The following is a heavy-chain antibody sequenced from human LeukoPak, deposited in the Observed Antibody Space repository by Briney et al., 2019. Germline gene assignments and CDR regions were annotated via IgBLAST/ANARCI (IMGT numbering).Heavy chain of an antibody. V-gene: IGHV3-23*01. CDR2: ISGSGGST. CDR3: ARRWSYFFDY. Sequence: GGSLRLSCAASGFTFSRYDMSWVRQGPGKGLEWVSAISGSGGSTYYADSGRGRFTISRDNSKNPLYLKMNRVRAEDTAVYYCARRWSYFFDYWGQGTLVTVSS. J-gene: IGHJ4*02. D-gene: IGHD2-15*01. CDR1: GFTFSRYD.